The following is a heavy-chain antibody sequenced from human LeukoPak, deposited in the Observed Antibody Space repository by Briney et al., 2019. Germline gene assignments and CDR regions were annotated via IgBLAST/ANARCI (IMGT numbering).Heavy chain of an antibody. Sequence: GRSLRLSCAASGFTFSSYAMHWVRQAPGKGLEWVAVISYDGSNKYYADSVKGRFTISRDNSKNTLYLQMNSLRAEDTAVYYCASGSYSTAGYWGQGTLVTVSS. CDR2: ISYDGSNK. CDR1: GFTFSSYA. D-gene: IGHD1-26*01. V-gene: IGHV3-30-3*01. J-gene: IGHJ4*02. CDR3: ASGSYSTAGY.